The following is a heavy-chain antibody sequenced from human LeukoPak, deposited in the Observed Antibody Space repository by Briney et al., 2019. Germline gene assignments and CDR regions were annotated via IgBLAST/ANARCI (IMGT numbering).Heavy chain of an antibody. V-gene: IGHV1-46*01. CDR3: ARADYDILTGYYPFSY. CDR2: INPSGGST. J-gene: IGHJ4*02. CDR1: GYTSTSYY. Sequence: GASVKVSCKASGYTSTSYYMHWVRQAPGQGLEWMGIINPSGGSTSYAQKFQGRVTMTRDTSTSTVYMELSSLRSEDTAVYYCARADYDILTGYYPFSYWGQGTLVTVSS. D-gene: IGHD3-9*01.